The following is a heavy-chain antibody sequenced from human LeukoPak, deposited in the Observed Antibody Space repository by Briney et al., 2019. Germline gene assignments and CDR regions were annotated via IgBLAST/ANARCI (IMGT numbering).Heavy chain of an antibody. J-gene: IGHJ6*03. V-gene: IGHV1-69*06. Sequence: SVKVSCKASGGTFSSYAISWVRQAPGQGLEWMGGIIPIFGTANYVQKFQGRVTITADKSTSTAYMELSSLRSEDTAVYYCARGYQPPGYYYYYMDVWGKGTTVTVSS. D-gene: IGHD1-14*01. CDR2: IIPIFGTA. CDR1: GGTFSSYA. CDR3: ARGYQPPGYYYYYMDV.